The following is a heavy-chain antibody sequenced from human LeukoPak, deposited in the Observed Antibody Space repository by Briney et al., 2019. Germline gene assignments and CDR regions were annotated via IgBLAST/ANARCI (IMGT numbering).Heavy chain of an antibody. D-gene: IGHD4-11*01. Sequence: GGSLRLSCAASGFTFSNYWMHWVRQGPGKGLALVARISTDGSTTSYGDSVKGRFTVSRDNAKNTVYLQMNSLRAEDTGVYYCAKDNSPGWFGPWGQGTLVTASS. V-gene: IGHV3-74*01. J-gene: IGHJ5*02. CDR2: ISTDGSTT. CDR3: AKDNSPGWFGP. CDR1: GFTFSNYW.